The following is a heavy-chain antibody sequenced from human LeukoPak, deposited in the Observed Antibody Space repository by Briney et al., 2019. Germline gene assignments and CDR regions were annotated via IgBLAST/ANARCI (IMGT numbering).Heavy chain of an antibody. Sequence: GGSLRLSCAASGFTFSSYGMHWVRQAPGKGLEWVAFIRYDGSNKYYADSVKGRFTISRDDSKNTLYLQMNSLRAEDTAVYYCAKRGRCSSTSCNYYYMDVWGKGTTGTISS. CDR1: GFTFSSYG. V-gene: IGHV3-30*02. CDR2: IRYDGSNK. CDR3: AKRGRCSSTSCNYYYMDV. J-gene: IGHJ6*03. D-gene: IGHD2-2*01.